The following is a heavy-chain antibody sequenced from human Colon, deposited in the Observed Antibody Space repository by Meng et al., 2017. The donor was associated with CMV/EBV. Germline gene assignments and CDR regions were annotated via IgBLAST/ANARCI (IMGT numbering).Heavy chain of an antibody. CDR2: IYYSGST. CDR1: GGSISSSSYY. J-gene: IGHJ4*02. V-gene: IGHV4-39*07. CDR3: TRGNTALWDSDS. D-gene: IGHD3-10*01. Sequence: SETLSLTCTVSGGSISSSSYYWGWIRQPPGKGLEWIGSIYYSGSTYYNPSLKSRVTISVDTSKNQFSLKLTSVTAADTAVYYCTRGNTALWDSDSWGQGTLVTVSS.